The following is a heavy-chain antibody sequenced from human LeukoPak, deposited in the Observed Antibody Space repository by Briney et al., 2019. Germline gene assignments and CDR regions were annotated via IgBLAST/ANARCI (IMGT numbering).Heavy chain of an antibody. CDR2: ISESSSTI. J-gene: IGHJ4*02. Sequence: GGSLRLSCAASGFTFRSYSMNWVRQAPGKGLEWVSYISESSSTIYYADSVKCRFTISRDNAKNSLYLQMNSLRAEDTAVYYCARGPLGDSDDYWGQGTLVTVSS. CDR1: GFTFRSYS. D-gene: IGHD3-16*01. V-gene: IGHV3-48*04. CDR3: ARGPLGDSDDY.